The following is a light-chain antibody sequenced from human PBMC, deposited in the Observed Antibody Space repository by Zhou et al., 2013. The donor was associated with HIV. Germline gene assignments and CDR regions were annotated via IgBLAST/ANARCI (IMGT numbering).Light chain of an antibody. V-gene: IGKV1-39*01. CDR3: QQSYSIPLT. CDR1: QSIDNY. J-gene: IGKJ4*01. Sequence: DIQMTQSPSSLSAYVGDRVSITCRASQSIDNYLNWYQQKPGKAPKVLIYGASTLQSGVPSRFSGSGYGTDFTLTISSLQPEDFATYYCQQSYSIPLTFGGGTKVEIK. CDR2: GAS.